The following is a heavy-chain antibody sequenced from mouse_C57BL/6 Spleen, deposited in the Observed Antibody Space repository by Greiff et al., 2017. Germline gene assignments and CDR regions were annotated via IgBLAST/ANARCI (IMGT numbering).Heavy chain of an antibody. J-gene: IGHJ2*01. CDR3: ARHALQLCLDY. V-gene: IGHV5-12*01. CDR2: ISNGGGST. D-gene: IGHD4-1*02. Sequence: EVKLVESGGGLVQPGGSLKLSCAASGFTFSDYYMYWVRQTPEKRLEWVAYISNGGGSTYYPDTVKGRFTISRDNAKNTLYLQMSRLKSEDTAMYYCARHALQLCLDYWGQGTTLTVSS. CDR1: GFTFSDYY.